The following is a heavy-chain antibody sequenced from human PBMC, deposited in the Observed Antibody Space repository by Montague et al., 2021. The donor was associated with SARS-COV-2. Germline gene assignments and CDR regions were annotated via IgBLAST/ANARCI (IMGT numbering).Heavy chain of an antibody. V-gene: IGHV4-34*01. J-gene: IGHJ4*02. CDR3: ARGHLPVAMSVVVFTSAYYYFDY. CDR2: IKHSGST. Sequence: SETLSLTCIVSGSSVRSYYWSWIRQPPGKGLELIGNIKHSGSTNYNPSXXSRVTITVDTSRNQLSLKLTSVTAADTAVYFCARGHLPVAMSVVVFTSAYYYFDYWGQGAIVTVSS. CDR1: GSSVRSYY. D-gene: IGHD3-22*01.